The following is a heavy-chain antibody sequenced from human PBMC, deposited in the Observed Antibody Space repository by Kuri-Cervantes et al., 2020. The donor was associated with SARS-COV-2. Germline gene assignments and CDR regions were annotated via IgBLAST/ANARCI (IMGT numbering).Heavy chain of an antibody. V-gene: IGHV4-59*05. CDR3: ARPSLQNYFDY. Sequence: SETLSLTCTVSGGSISSYYWSWIRQPPGKGLEWIGSIYHSGSTYYNPSLKSRVTISVDTSKNQFSLKLSSVTAADTAVYYCARPSLQNYFDYWGQGTLVTVSS. CDR1: GGSISSYY. J-gene: IGHJ4*02. CDR2: IYHSGST. D-gene: IGHD4-11*01.